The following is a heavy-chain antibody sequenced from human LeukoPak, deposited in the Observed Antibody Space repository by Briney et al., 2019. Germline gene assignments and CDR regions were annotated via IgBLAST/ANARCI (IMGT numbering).Heavy chain of an antibody. V-gene: IGHV1-18*01. CDR3: ARGSSAAIESNYYYYYMDG. J-gene: IGHJ6*03. Sequence: ASVKVSLKASVYTLPSYVFNWVRPAPGQGLAWVGWISAYNGNTNYAQKLQGRVTMTKDTSMSTGYMERTGLRSDEPHVYSCARGSSAAIESNYYYYYMDGWGKGTTVTVSS. D-gene: IGHD2-2*02. CDR1: VYTLPSYV. CDR2: ISAYNGNT.